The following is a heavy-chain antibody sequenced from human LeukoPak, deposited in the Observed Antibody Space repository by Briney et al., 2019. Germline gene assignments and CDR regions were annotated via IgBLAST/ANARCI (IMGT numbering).Heavy chain of an antibody. CDR1: GDPMSSFY. J-gene: IGHJ3*02. D-gene: IGHD2-21*02. CDR3: ARERNCGGDCYIDAFDI. V-gene: IGHV4-4*07. Sequence: SETLSLTCSVSGDPMSSFYWNWIRQPAGKGLEWIGRIYGSGSTNYNPSLKSRVTMSIDTSNNQFSLKLSSVTAADTAVYYCARERNCGGDCYIDAFDIWGQGTMVTVSS. CDR2: IYGSGST.